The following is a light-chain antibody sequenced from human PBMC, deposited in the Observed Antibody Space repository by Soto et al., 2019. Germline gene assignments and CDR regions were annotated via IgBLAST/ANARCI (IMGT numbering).Light chain of an antibody. J-gene: IGKJ1*01. CDR1: QSVSGN. Sequence: EVVMTRSPGILSVSPGERASLSCRASQSVSGNLAWYQQTPGQAPRLLIHGASTRATGIPARFSGSGSGTDFTLTISSLQTEDFGFYYCQQYNDWPRTFGQGTKVEIK. CDR2: GAS. CDR3: QQYNDWPRT. V-gene: IGKV3-15*01.